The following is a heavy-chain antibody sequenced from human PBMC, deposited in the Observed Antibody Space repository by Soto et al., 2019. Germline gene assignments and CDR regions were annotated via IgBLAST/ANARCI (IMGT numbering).Heavy chain of an antibody. D-gene: IGHD3-9*01. Sequence: QVQLQQWGAGPLRPLETLSLTCGISGGSFSGYYWAWIRQSPGKGLEWIGEINDRGSINYNPSLKSRVSISVDTSKNNYSLNRRYVTAADAAVYYCARESHDIWTGPPWVWYFDLWGRGTLVTVSS. CDR3: ARESHDIWTGPPWVWYFDL. CDR2: INDRGSI. CDR1: GGSFSGYY. J-gene: IGHJ2*01. V-gene: IGHV4-34*01.